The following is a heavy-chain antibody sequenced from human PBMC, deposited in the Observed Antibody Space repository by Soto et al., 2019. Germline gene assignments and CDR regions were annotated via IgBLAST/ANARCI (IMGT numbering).Heavy chain of an antibody. CDR3: ARVYCSSTSCYSGMDV. CDR2: ISSSGSTI. D-gene: IGHD2-2*02. V-gene: IGHV3-48*03. Sequence: PGGSLRLSCAASGFTFSSYEMNWVRQAPGKGLEWVSYISSSGSTIYYADSVKGRFTISRDNAKNSLYLQMNSLRAEDTAVYYCARVYCSSTSCYSGMDVWGQGTTVTVSS. CDR1: GFTFSSYE. J-gene: IGHJ6*02.